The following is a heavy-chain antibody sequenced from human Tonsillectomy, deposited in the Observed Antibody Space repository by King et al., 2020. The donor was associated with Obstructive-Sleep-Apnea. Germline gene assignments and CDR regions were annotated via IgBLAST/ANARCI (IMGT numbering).Heavy chain of an antibody. D-gene: IGHD5-12*01. J-gene: IGHJ4*02. CDR2: MYYSGNT. V-gene: IGHV4-59*08. CDR1: GGSISNYY. CDR3: ARHRGVEDYGGYGDYFDY. Sequence: QLQESGPGLVKPSETLSLTCTVSGGSISNYYWSWIRQPPGKGLEWIGYMYYSGNTNFNPSPNSRVTISADTSKIQFSLRLSSGTAADTAVYYCARHRGVEDYGGYGDYFDYWGQGTLVTVSS.